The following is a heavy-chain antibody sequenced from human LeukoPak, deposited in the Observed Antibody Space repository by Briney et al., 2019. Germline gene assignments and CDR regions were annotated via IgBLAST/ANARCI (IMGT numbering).Heavy chain of an antibody. CDR3: ARDWAAAGTDYFDY. CDR1: GYTFTSYA. Sequence: GASVKVSCKASGYTFTSYAMHWVRQAPGQRLEWMGWINAGNGNTKYSQKFQGRVTITRDTSASTAYMELCSLRSEDTAVYYCARDWAAAGTDYFDYWGQGTLVTVSS. V-gene: IGHV1-3*01. CDR2: INAGNGNT. D-gene: IGHD6-13*01. J-gene: IGHJ4*02.